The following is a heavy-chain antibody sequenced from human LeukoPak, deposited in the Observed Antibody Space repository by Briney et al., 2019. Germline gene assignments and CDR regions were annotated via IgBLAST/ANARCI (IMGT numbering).Heavy chain of an antibody. Sequence: GASVKVSCKTSGYSENLYGITWVRQVAGQGLEWMGWISAQHGQTEYAPNSQDRVTTTTDTYTNTAYMELRSLRSDDTAVYYCAGSLGYCTSNVCYLKYWGQGTLVTVSS. CDR2: ISAQHGQT. V-gene: IGHV1-18*01. D-gene: IGHD2-8*01. CDR1: GYSENLYG. CDR3: AGSLGYCTSNVCYLKY. J-gene: IGHJ4*02.